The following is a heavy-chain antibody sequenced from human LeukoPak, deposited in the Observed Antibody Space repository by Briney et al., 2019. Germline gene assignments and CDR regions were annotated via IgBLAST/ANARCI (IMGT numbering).Heavy chain of an antibody. Sequence: SETLSLTCAVSGGSISSGGYSWSRIRQPPGKGLEWIGYIYHSGSTYYNPSLKSRVTISVDTSKNQFSLKLSSVTAADTAVYYCATSSGITIFWWGQGTTVTVSS. CDR1: GGSISSGGYS. D-gene: IGHD3-9*01. J-gene: IGHJ6*02. V-gene: IGHV4-30-2*01. CDR2: IYHSGST. CDR3: ATSSGITIFW.